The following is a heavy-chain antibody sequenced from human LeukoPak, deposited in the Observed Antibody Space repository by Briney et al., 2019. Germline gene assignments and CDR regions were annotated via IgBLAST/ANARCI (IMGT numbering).Heavy chain of an antibody. J-gene: IGHJ4*02. CDR2: INHSGST. CDR1: GGSFSGYY. V-gene: IGHV4-34*01. D-gene: IGHD3-10*01. CDR3: ARISMVRGVIWGLVDY. Sequence: SETLSLTCAVYGGSFSGYYWSWIRQPPGKGREWIGEINHSGSTNYNPSLKSRVTISVDTSKNQFSLKLSSVTAADTAVYYCARISMVRGVIWGLVDYWGQGTLVTVSS.